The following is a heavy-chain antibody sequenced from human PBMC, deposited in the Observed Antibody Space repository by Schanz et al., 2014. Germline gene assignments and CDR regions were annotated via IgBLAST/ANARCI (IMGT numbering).Heavy chain of an antibody. CDR1: GFTFSNYG. D-gene: IGHD2-15*01. V-gene: IGHV3-66*01. CDR2: IYSDGST. Sequence: EVQLVESGGGLVQPGGSLRLSCAASGFTFSNYGIHWVRQAPGKGLECVSIIYSDGSTYYVDSVKGRFIISRDNSKNTVYLQMNSLRAEDTAVYYCARDPGGTKTHGLWGQGTLVTVSS. CDR3: ARDPGGTKTHGL. J-gene: IGHJ4*02.